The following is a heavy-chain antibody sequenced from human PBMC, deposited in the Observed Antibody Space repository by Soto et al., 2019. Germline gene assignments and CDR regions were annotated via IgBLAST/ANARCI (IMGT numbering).Heavy chain of an antibody. CDR2: ISTGSSYI. CDR1: GFSFYSYS. J-gene: IGHJ4*02. Sequence: GGSLRLSCAASGFSFYSYSMNWVRQAPGKGPEWVSSISTGSSYIYYAASVKGRFTISRDNDKNSLFLQMNSLRAEDTAVYYCARVFAPSTIEARHFEYWGQGTLVTVSS. D-gene: IGHD6-13*01. CDR3: ARVFAPSTIEARHFEY. V-gene: IGHV3-21*01.